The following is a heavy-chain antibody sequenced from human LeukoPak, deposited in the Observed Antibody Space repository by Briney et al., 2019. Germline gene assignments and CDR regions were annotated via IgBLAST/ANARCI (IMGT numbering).Heavy chain of an antibody. Sequence: GGSLRLSCAASGFTFSSYSMNWVRQAPGKGLEWVSHINIVNNAIYYSDSVKGRFTISRDNAKNSLYLQMNSLRAEDTAVYYCARDSGERGTFDYWGQGTLVSVSS. D-gene: IGHD3-10*01. CDR2: INIVNNAI. CDR1: GFTFSSYS. CDR3: ARDSGERGTFDY. J-gene: IGHJ4*02. V-gene: IGHV3-48*04.